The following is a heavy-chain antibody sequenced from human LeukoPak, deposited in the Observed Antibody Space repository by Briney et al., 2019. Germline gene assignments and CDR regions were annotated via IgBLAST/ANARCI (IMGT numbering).Heavy chain of an antibody. V-gene: IGHV3-11*01. CDR2: ISSSGSTI. Sequence: PGGSLRLSCAASGFTFSDYYMSWIRQAPGKGLEWVSYISSSGSTIYYADSMKGRFTISRDNAKNSLYLQMNSLRAEDTAVYYCARDRSGYSHDAFDIWGQGTMVTVSS. J-gene: IGHJ3*02. CDR3: ARDRSGYSHDAFDI. CDR1: GFTFSDYY. D-gene: IGHD3-22*01.